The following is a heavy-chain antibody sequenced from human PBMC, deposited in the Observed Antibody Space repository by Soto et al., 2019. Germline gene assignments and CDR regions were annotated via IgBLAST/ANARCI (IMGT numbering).Heavy chain of an antibody. V-gene: IGHV1-8*01. J-gene: IGHJ6*02. Sequence: QVQLVQSGAAVKKPGASVKVSCKASGYTFTSYDINWVRQATGQGLEWMGWMNPNSGDTGYAQKFQGRVTMTRNPPRPTAYMELSSLRSDDTAVYCCARWSVARNDYNCYGMDVWGQGTTVTVSS. D-gene: IGHD5-12*01. CDR3: ARWSVARNDYNCYGMDV. CDR2: MNPNSGDT. CDR1: GYTFTSYD.